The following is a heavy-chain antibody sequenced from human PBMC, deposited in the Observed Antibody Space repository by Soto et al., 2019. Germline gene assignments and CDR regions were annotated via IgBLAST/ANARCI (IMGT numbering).Heavy chain of an antibody. J-gene: IGHJ6*03. CDR1: GFILSDCA. D-gene: IGHD7-27*01. CDR3: ARDLSWGSNWYYYMDV. CDR2: ISSSSSVI. V-gene: IGHV3-48*01. Sequence: PGGSLRLSCATSGFILSDCAMNWVRQAPGKGLEWVSYISSSSSVIDYADSVKGRFTVSRDNARNSLYLQMNSLRAEDTALYYCARDLSWGSNWYYYMDVWGKGTTGTVSS.